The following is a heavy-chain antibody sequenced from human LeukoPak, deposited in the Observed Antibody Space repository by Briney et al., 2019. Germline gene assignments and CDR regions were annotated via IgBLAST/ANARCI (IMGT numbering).Heavy chain of an antibody. V-gene: IGHV1-69*13. CDR1: GGTFSSYA. Sequence: ASVKVSCKASGGTFSSYAISWVRQAPGQGLEWMGGIIPIFGTANYAQKFQGRVTITADESTSTAYMELSSLRSEDTAVYYCVRDYGGGYDRHFDYWGQGTLVTVSS. CDR2: IIPIFGTA. J-gene: IGHJ4*02. CDR3: VRDYGGGYDRHFDY. D-gene: IGHD5-12*01.